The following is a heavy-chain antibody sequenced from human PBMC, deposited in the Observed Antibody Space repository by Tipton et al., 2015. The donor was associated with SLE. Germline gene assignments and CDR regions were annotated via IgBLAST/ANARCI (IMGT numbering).Heavy chain of an antibody. V-gene: IGHV3-7*03. D-gene: IGHD3-22*01. CDR2: IKQDGSEK. CDR3: ARGDYYDSSGYPY. CDR1: GFTFSSYW. J-gene: IGHJ4*02. Sequence: SLRLSCAASGFTFSSYWMSWVRQAPGKGLEWVANIKQDGSEKYYVDSVKGRFTISRDNAKNSLYLQMNSLRAEDTAVYYCARGDYYDSSGYPYWGQGTLVTVSS.